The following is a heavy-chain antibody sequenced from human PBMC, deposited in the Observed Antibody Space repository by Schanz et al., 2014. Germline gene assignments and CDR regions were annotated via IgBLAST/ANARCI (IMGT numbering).Heavy chain of an antibody. D-gene: IGHD6-25*01. J-gene: IGHJ4*02. V-gene: IGHV3-30*18. CDR3: AKVRYSSGWRGDYFDE. Sequence: VQLVESGGGLIQPGGSLRLSCAASGFGFSSYSMNWVRQAPGKGLEWVGVISYDGSKKSYADSVKGRFTISRDNSKNTLYLQMNSLRAEDTAVYYCAKVRYSSGWRGDYFDEWGQGTLVTVAS. CDR1: GFGFSSYS. CDR2: ISYDGSKK.